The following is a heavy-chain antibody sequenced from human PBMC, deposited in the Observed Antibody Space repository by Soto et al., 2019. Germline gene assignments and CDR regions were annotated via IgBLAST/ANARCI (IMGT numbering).Heavy chain of an antibody. CDR1: GFTFSDYW. Sequence: PGGSLRLSCAGSGFTFSDYWMNWVRQAPGKGLEWVANIKKDGGGELYVDSVKGRFTISRDNAKNSLYLQMNSLRAEDTAVYYCAKGSYSGIYADFDYWGQGTLVTVSS. CDR3: AKGSYSGIYADFDY. CDR2: IKKDGGGE. D-gene: IGHD1-26*01. J-gene: IGHJ4*02. V-gene: IGHV3-7*01.